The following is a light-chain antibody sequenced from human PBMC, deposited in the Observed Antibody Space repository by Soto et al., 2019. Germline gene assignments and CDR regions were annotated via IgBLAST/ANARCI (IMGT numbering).Light chain of an antibody. V-gene: IGLV2-23*01. CDR1: SSDVGRYNL. Sequence: QSVLTQPASVSGSPGQSITISCTGTSSDVGRYNLVSWYQQHPGKAPKLIIHEDSKRSSGLSNRFTGSKSGNTASLTISGLQAEDEADYCCCSYAGSSTSVFGTGPKVTVL. J-gene: IGLJ1*01. CDR2: EDS. CDR3: CSYAGSSTSV.